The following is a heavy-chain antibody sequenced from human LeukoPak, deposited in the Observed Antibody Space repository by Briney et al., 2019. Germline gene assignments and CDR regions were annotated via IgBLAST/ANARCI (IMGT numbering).Heavy chain of an antibody. J-gene: IGHJ4*02. V-gene: IGHV1-46*01. CDR1: GYTFTSYY. D-gene: IGHD2-2*02. CDR2: INPSGGST. CDR3: ARDTGGYCSSTSSYIRYPTAAMVMDY. Sequence: ASVKVSCKASGYTFTSYYMHWVRQAPGQGLEWMGIINPSGGSTSYAQKFQGRVTMTRDTSTSTVYMELSSLRSEDTAVYYCARDTGGYCSSTSSYIRYPTAAMVMDYWGQGTLVTVSS.